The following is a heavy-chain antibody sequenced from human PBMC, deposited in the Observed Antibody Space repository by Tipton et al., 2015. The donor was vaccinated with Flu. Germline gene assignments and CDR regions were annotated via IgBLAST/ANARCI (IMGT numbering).Heavy chain of an antibody. CDR1: GGSISSGGYS. Sequence: TLSLTCAVSGGSISSGGYSWSWIRQPPGKGLEWIGYIYHSGSTYYSPSLKSRVTISVDRSKNQFSLKLSSVTAADTAVYYCARDGLHAFDIWGQGTMVPVSS. J-gene: IGHJ3*02. CDR2: IYHSGST. CDR3: ARDGLHAFDI. V-gene: IGHV4-30-2*01.